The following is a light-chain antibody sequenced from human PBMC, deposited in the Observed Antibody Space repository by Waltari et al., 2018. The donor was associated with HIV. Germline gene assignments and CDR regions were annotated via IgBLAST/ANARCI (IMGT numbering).Light chain of an antibody. Sequence: QSAQTQPRSVSGSPGQSVTISCTGTSSAVGGFNSVSCYQQHPGKAPKFMIYDVSKRPSGVPDRFSGSKSGNTTSLTISGLQAEDEADYYCCSYAGNYTLVFGGGTKLTVL. CDR2: DVS. V-gene: IGLV2-11*01. CDR3: CSYAGNYTLV. CDR1: SSAVGGFNS. J-gene: IGLJ3*02.